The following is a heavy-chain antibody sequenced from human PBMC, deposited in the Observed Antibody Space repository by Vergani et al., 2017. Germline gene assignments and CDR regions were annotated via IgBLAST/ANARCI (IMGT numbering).Heavy chain of an antibody. J-gene: IGHJ4*02. D-gene: IGHD2-8*01. Sequence: QVQLQESGPGLVKPSETLSLTCTVSGGSISSYYWSWIRQPPGKGLEWIGYIYYSGSTNYNPSLKSRVTISVDTSKNQFSLKLSSVTAADTAVYYCARGVNAWGQGTLVTVSS. V-gene: IGHV4-59*01. CDR3: ARGVNA. CDR2: IYYSGST. CDR1: GGSISSYY.